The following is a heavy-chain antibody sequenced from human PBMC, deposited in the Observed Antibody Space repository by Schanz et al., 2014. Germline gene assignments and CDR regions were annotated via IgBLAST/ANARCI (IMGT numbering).Heavy chain of an antibody. J-gene: IGHJ4*02. V-gene: IGHV3-21*01. CDR1: RLTFANED. Sequence: DVQLVESGGTLVRPGGSLILSCAASRLTFANEDIHWVRQAPGKGLEWVSVINSRNEVFSIDSVRGRFTIFRDNPKKSAYLQMNSLRADDTAVYYCSRGIVGGLDCWGQGTLVTVSS. D-gene: IGHD3-16*01. CDR3: SRGIVGGLDC. CDR2: INSRNEV.